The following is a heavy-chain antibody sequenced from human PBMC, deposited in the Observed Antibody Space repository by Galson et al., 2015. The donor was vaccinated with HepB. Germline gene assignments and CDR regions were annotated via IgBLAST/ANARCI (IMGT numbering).Heavy chain of an antibody. V-gene: IGHV4-30-4*01. Sequence: IRQPPGKGLEWIGYIYYSGSTYYNPSLKSRVTISVDTSKNQFSLKLSSVTAADTAVYYCAREIVVVPAAIQTDYYYYYMDVWGEGTTVTVSS. CDR2: IYYSGST. D-gene: IGHD2-2*02. CDR3: AREIVVVPAAIQTDYYYYYMDV. J-gene: IGHJ6*03.